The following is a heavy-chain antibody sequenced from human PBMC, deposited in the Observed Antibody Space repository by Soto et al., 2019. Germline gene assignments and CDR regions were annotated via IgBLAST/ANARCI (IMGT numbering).Heavy chain of an antibody. CDR1: GGSISSGAYY. D-gene: IGHD3-10*01. J-gene: IGHJ5*02. CDR2: IYDSRTT. Sequence: SGTLALTCTVSGGSISSGAYYWSWIRQHPGKGREGIGYIYDSRTTHYNPSLKSRVTISIDTSKNQFSMKLTSATAADTAVYYCEREGDFRNWFDAWGQGTLVTVSS. V-gene: IGHV4-31*03. CDR3: EREGDFRNWFDA.